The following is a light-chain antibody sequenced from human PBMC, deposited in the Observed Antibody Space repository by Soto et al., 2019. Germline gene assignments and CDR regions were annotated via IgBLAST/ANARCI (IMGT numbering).Light chain of an antibody. J-gene: IGKJ4*01. CDR1: QDISKY. CDR3: QQYDTLSPLT. Sequence: DIPMTESAYSLPTSLGDRDTLARQASQDISKYLNWYQQKPGKAPKLMXYEASILETGVPSRCSSGGSWTNFTFTISILHPEYVAKYYCQQYDTLSPLTFGGGTKVYI. V-gene: IGKV1-33*01. CDR2: EAS.